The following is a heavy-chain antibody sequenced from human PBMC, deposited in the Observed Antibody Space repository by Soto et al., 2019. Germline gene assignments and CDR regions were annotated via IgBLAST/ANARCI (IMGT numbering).Heavy chain of an antibody. D-gene: IGHD3-9*01. CDR3: ARLTSRRYFDWLPSDV. V-gene: IGHV1-69*13. J-gene: IGHJ6*02. CDR1: GGTFSSYA. Sequence: GASVKVSCKASGGTFSSYAIRWVRQAPGQGLEWMGGIIPIFGPANYSQNFQGRVTITADESTSTAYLELSSLSSEDTAVYYCARLTSRRYFDWLPSDVWGQGTTVTVSS. CDR2: IIPIFGPA.